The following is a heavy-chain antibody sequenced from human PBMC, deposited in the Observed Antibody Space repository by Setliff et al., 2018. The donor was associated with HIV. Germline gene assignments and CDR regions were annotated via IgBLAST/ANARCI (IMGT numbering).Heavy chain of an antibody. D-gene: IGHD2-21*01. V-gene: IGHV1-69-2*01. CDR1: GYTFIDYF. CDR2: VDPEDGET. J-gene: IGHJ5*02. CDR3: ARDKSDIVGEVWLDP. Sequence: ASVKVSCKASGYTFIDYFMHWVQQAPGKELEWMGRVDPEDGETMYAQKFQGRVTMTRNTSINTVYMELSSLKSEDTAVYYCARDKSDIVGEVWLDPWGQGTLVTVSS.